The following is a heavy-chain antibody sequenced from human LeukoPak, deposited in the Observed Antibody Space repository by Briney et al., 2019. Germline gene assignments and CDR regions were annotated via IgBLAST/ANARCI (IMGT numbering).Heavy chain of an antibody. CDR1: GYRFTTYW. CDR2: IYPGDSNT. J-gene: IGHJ4*02. Sequence: GESLKISCQGFGYRFTTYWIGWVRQMPGKGLEWMGIIYPGDSNTRYSPSFQGQVTIPADKSVSTVYLQWSSLKASDTAMYYCARDSGRGYYQYYFDYWGQGTLVTVSS. V-gene: IGHV5-51*01. CDR3: ARDSGRGYYQYYFDY. D-gene: IGHD3-22*01.